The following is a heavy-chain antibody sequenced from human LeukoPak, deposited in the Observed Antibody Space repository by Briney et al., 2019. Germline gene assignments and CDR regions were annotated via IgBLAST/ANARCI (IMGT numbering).Heavy chain of an antibody. Sequence: TLSLTCTVSGGSVISGGYYCSWLRQYPGKGLEWIGYIYYSGSTYYNPSLKSRLTISLDTSTNQFSLKLGSVTAADTAVYYCATTADYYSVDVWGKGTTVTVSS. CDR1: GGSVISGGYY. CDR2: IYYSGST. D-gene: IGHD1-26*01. V-gene: IGHV4-31*03. CDR3: ATTADYYSVDV. J-gene: IGHJ6*03.